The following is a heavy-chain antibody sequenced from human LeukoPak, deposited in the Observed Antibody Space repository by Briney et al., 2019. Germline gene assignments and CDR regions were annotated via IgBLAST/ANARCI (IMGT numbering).Heavy chain of an antibody. D-gene: IGHD6-13*01. CDR3: ASSQQLFNWFDP. Sequence: ASVKVSCKASGYTSTSYYMHWVRQAPGQGLEWMGIINPSGGSTSYAQKFQGRVTMTRDMSTSTVYMELSSLRSEDTAVYYCASSQQLFNWFDPWGQGTLVTVSS. J-gene: IGHJ5*02. CDR1: GYTSTSYY. V-gene: IGHV1-46*01. CDR2: INPSGGST.